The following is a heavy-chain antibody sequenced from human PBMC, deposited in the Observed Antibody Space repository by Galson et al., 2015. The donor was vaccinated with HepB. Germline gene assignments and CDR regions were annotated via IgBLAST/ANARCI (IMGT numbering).Heavy chain of an antibody. CDR2: IKEDGSAK. CDR1: GFTFSRAW. V-gene: IGHV3-7*03. D-gene: IGHD5-18*01. CDR3: TRDEAYSRFNP. Sequence: SLRLSCAASGFTFSRAWMAWVRQAPGRGLEWVANIKEDGSAKNYVDSVRGRFTIFRDNAKNSLYLQMNSLRAEDTAVYDCTRDEAYSRFNPCGQGTLVTVSS. J-gene: IGHJ5*02.